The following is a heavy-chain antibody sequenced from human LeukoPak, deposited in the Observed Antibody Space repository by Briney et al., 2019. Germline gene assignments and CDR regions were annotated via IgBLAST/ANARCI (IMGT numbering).Heavy chain of an antibody. CDR2: ISSSSSYT. V-gene: IGHV3-11*06. Sequence: GGSLRLSCAASGFTFSDYYMSWIRQAPGKGLEWVSYISSSSSYTNYADSVKGRFTISRDNAKNSLYLKMNSLRAEDTAVYYCARSCSSTSCPFDYWGQGTLVTVSS. D-gene: IGHD2-2*01. CDR1: GFTFSDYY. CDR3: ARSCSSTSCPFDY. J-gene: IGHJ4*02.